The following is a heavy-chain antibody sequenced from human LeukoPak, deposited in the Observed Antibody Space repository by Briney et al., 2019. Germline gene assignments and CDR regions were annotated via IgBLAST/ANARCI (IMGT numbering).Heavy chain of an antibody. Sequence: ASVKVSFKASGGTFIIYAISWVRQAPGQGLEWMGGIIPIFGTANYAQKFQGRVTITADKSTSTAYMELSSLRSEDTAVYYCAVREPVVPAAMWGGVDCWGQGTLVTVSS. V-gene: IGHV1-69*06. CDR2: IIPIFGTA. CDR1: GGTFIIYA. J-gene: IGHJ4*02. CDR3: AVREPVVPAAMWGGVDC. D-gene: IGHD2-2*01.